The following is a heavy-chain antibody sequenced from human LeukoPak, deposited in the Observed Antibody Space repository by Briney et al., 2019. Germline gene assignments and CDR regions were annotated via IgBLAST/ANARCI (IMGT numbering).Heavy chain of an antibody. D-gene: IGHD3-10*01. CDR1: GYSISSGYY. CDR3: ARQGGYYGSGSYGDV. Sequence: SETLSLICTVSGYSISSGYYWGLIRQPPGKGLEWIGTINHSGNTYYNPSLKSRVIMSVVTSNNHFSLKLISVTAADTAVYYCARQGGYYGSGSYGDVWGQGTTVTVSS. J-gene: IGHJ6*02. CDR2: INHSGNT. V-gene: IGHV4-38-2*02.